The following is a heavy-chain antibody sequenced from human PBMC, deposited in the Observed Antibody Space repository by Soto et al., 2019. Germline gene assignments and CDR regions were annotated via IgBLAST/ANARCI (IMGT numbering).Heavy chain of an antibody. CDR2: IKSNGDGGTT. Sequence: GGSLRLSCAASGFTFSNAWMSWVRQAPGKGLEWVGRIKSNGDGGTTDYAAPVKGRFTISRDDSKNTLYLQMNSLRAEDTAVYYCAKDGRGRTWQWLVLLAYYFDYWGQGTLVTVSS. V-gene: IGHV3-15*01. D-gene: IGHD6-19*01. CDR1: GFTFSNAW. J-gene: IGHJ4*02. CDR3: AKDGRGRTWQWLVLLAYYFDY.